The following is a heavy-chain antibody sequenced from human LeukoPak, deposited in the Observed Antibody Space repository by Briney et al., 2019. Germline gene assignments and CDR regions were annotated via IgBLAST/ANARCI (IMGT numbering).Heavy chain of an antibody. CDR3: ARSDWFDP. Sequence: GGSLRLSCAASGFTFRGYWMHWVRQAPGKGLVWVSRIKSDGSAPSYADSVKGRFTISRDNAKNTLYLQMNSLRAEDTAVYYCARSDWFDPWGQGTLVTVSS. V-gene: IGHV3-74*01. CDR2: IKSDGSAP. CDR1: GFTFRGYW. J-gene: IGHJ5*02.